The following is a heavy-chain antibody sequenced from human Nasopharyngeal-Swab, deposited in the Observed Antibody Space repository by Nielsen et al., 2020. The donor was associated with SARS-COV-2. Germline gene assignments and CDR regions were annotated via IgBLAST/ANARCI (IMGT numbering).Heavy chain of an antibody. Sequence: GGSLRLSCEVSGFSFSNSCMHWVRQAPGEGLVRVSRVNSDGSRTGYADSVKGRFTISTDNAKNTVHLHMNSLRAEDTAVYYCARDFDKTGDWGKGTLVTVSS. CDR1: GFSFSNSC. V-gene: IGHV3-74*01. CDR3: ARDFDKTGD. CDR2: VNSDGSRT. J-gene: IGHJ4*02. D-gene: IGHD7-27*01.